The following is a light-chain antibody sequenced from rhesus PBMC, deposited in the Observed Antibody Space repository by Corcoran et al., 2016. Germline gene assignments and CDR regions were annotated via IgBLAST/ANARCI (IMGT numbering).Light chain of an antibody. Sequence: DIQMTQSPSSLSASVGDRVTITCRARENVNNYLNWYQQKPGKAPKLLIYKASTLQSGVPSRFSGSGTVTDYTFTISSLQPEDVATYYCQHGYGTPHSFGQGTKVEIK. J-gene: IGKJ2*01. V-gene: IGKV1-74*01. CDR1: ENVNNY. CDR3: QHGYGTPHS. CDR2: KAS.